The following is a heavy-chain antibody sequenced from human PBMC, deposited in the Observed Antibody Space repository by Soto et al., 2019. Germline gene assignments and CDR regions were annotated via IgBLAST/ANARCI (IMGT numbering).Heavy chain of an antibody. V-gene: IGHV3-33*01. D-gene: IGHD3-3*01. CDR1: GFSFSSYG. J-gene: IGHJ6*02. CDR2: IWYDGSNE. CDR3: VRDRIRFLERHGMDV. Sequence: QVQLVESGGGVVQPERSLRLSCAASGFSFSSYGMHWVRQAPGKGLEWVAVIWYDGSNEYYADSVKGRFTISRDNSKNTLYLQMNSLRAEDTAVYYCVRDRIRFLERHGMDVWGQGTTVIVSS.